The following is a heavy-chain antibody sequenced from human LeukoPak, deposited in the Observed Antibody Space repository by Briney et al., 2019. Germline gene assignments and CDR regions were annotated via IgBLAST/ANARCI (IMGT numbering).Heavy chain of an antibody. Sequence: ASVKVSCKASGYTFTGYDMHWVRQAPGQGLDRMGWINPNSGGTNYAQKFQGRLTMTRDTTISIHYMELMSLVSDAQAGYYCARVFTGYCSSTSCYTGYSYALDYWGQGTLVTVSS. V-gene: IGHV1-2*02. CDR2: INPNSGGT. CDR1: GYTFTGYD. D-gene: IGHD2-2*02. J-gene: IGHJ4*02. CDR3: ARVFTGYCSSTSCYTGYSYALDY.